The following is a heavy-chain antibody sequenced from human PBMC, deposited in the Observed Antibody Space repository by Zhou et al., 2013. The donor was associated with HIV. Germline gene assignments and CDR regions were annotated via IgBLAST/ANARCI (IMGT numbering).Heavy chain of an antibody. V-gene: IGHV1-46*02. Sequence: QVQLVQSGAEVKKPGASLNVSCKTSGYIFNNFYVHWLRQAPGQGLEWMGIINPRGGRTTFAQKFQGRLTMTSDTSTGTVYMDLRRLTSEDTAVYYCATDRDLNSMTINYFQKWGQGTLITVST. CDR1: GYIFNNFY. J-gene: IGHJ1*01. CDR2: INPRGGRT. D-gene: IGHD4-17*01. CDR3: ATDRDLNSMTINYFQK.